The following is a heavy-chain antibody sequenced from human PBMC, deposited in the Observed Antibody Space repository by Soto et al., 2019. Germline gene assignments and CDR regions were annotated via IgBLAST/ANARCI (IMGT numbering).Heavy chain of an antibody. D-gene: IGHD1-7*01. CDR1: GFTFSSYS. V-gene: IGHV3-21*01. CDR3: AKTVTTNHYFDY. CDR2: ISSSSSYI. Sequence: PGGSLRLSFAASGFTFSSYSMYLVRQAPGKGLEWFSSISSSSSYIYYADSVKGRFTISRDNAKNSLYLQMNSLRAEDKAVYYCAKTVTTNHYFDYWGQGT. J-gene: IGHJ4*02.